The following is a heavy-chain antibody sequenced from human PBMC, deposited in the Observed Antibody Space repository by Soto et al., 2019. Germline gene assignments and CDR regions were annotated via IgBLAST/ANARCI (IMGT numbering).Heavy chain of an antibody. CDR2: VDYSGTA. J-gene: IGHJ4*02. CDR1: VGSFSGYY. V-gene: IGHV4-34*01. CDR3: ARITGRHLKY. Sequence: SETLSLTCVFYVGSFSGYYWSCIRHSPGKWLEWIGNVDYSGTAYFSPSLATRVTFHVDTSKNQFSLTLYSVTAADTAVYYCARITGRHLKYLGEGIQVTVSS. D-gene: IGHD1-20*01.